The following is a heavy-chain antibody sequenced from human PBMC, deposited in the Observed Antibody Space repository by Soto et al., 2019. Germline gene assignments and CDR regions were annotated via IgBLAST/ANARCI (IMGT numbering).Heavy chain of an antibody. CDR1: GASGSSRSHY. J-gene: IGHJ4*02. D-gene: IGHD6-13*01. Sequence: KPSETLSLTCTVSGASGSSRSHYWAWIRQPPGKGVEWISSIHYTGNKHYSPSLKSRLTISIDTSRNQFSLTLNSVTAADTAVYYCARQGADPSTCSGGGFLDFWGQGILVTVSS. V-gene: IGHV4-39*01. CDR3: ARQGADPSTCSGGGFLDF. CDR2: IHYTGNK.